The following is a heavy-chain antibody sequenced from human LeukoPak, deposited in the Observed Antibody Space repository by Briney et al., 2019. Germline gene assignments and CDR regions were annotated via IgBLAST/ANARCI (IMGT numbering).Heavy chain of an antibody. CDR2: INTDGSST. CDR3: ARAASCGGDCSSSYLQH. CDR1: GFTFSNYA. Sequence: GGSLRLSCAATGFTFSNYAIHWVRQAPGKGLVWVSRINTDGSSTSYADSVKGRFNISRDNAKNTLYLQMNSLRAEDMAVYYCARAASCGGDCSSSYLQHWGQGTLVTVSS. V-gene: IGHV3-74*01. D-gene: IGHD2-21*02. J-gene: IGHJ1*01.